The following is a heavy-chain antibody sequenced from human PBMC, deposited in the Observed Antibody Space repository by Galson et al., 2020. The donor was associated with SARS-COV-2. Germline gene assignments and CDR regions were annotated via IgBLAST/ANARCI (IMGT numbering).Heavy chain of an antibody. CDR1: GYSFATYW. CDR3: ASGGGPYYVDY. D-gene: IGHD2-15*01. CDR2: IYPGDSDT. V-gene: IGHV5-51*01. Sequence: GGSLRLSCKGSGYSFATYWIGWVRQMPGKGLEWVGIIYPGDSDTRYSPSFQGQVTISADKSISTAYLQWSSLEASDTAMYYCASGGGPYYVDYWGQGTLVTVSS. J-gene: IGHJ4*02.